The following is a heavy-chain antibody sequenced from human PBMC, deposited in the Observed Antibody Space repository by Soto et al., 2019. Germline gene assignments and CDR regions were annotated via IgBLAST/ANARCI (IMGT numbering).Heavy chain of an antibody. J-gene: IGHJ5*02. V-gene: IGHV3-23*01. CDR1: GFTFSSYA. D-gene: IGHD3-3*01. Sequence: GGSLRLSCAASGFTFSSYAMSWVRQAPGKGLEWVSAISGSGGSTYYADSVKGRFTISRDNSKNTLYLQMNSLRAEDTAVYYCAKDPRAYYGKNWFDPWGQGTLVTVSS. CDR3: AKDPRAYYGKNWFDP. CDR2: ISGSGGST.